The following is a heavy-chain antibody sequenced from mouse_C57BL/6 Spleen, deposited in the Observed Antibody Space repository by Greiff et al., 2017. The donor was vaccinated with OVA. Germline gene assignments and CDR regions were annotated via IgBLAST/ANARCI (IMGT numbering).Heavy chain of an antibody. V-gene: IGHV5-17*01. CDR2: ISSGSSTI. CDR1: GFTFSDYG. J-gene: IGHJ3*01. Sequence: EVMLVESGGGLVKPGGSLKLSCAASGFTFSDYGMHWVRQAPEKGLEWVAYISSGSSTIYYADKVKGRFTISRDNAKNTLFLQMTSLRSEDTAMYYCARQKPSYGAWFAYWGQGTLVTVSA. CDR3: ARQKPSYGAWFAY. D-gene: IGHD1-1*02.